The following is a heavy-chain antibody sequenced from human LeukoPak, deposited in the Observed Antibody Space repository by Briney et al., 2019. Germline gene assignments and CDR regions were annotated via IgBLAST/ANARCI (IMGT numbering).Heavy chain of an antibody. CDR1: GFTVSSNY. Sequence: GGSLRLSCAASGFTVSSNYMSWVRQAPGKGLEWVSVIYSGGSTYYADSVKGRFTISRDNSKNTLYLQMNSLRAEDTAVYYCARDNTAMASFDYWGQGTLVTVSS. CDR3: ARDNTAMASFDY. D-gene: IGHD5-18*01. V-gene: IGHV3-53*01. J-gene: IGHJ4*02. CDR2: IYSGGST.